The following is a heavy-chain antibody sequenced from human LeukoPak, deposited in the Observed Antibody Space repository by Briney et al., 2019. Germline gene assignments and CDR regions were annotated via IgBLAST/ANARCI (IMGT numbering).Heavy chain of an antibody. CDR1: GFTFSSYA. CDR3: ARDPPAVQVIPAAQDY. Sequence: GGSLRLSCAASGFTFSSYAMSWVRQAPGKGLEWVSSISSSSSYIYYADSVKGRFTISRDNAKNSLYLQMNSLRAEDTAVYYCARDPPAVQVIPAAQDYWGQGTLVTVSS. V-gene: IGHV3-21*01. CDR2: ISSSSSYI. D-gene: IGHD2-2*01. J-gene: IGHJ4*02.